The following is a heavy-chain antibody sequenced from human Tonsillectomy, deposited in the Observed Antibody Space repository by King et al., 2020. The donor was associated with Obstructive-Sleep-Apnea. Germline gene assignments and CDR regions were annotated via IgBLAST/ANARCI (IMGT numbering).Heavy chain of an antibody. D-gene: IGHD3-10*01. J-gene: IGHJ3*02. CDR3: ARDLFYYNSGTSYEDTFDI. V-gene: IGHV1-18*01. CDR1: GYNFKTYG. Sequence: VQLVESGGEVKKPGASVRVSCKASGYNFKTYGLSWVRQAPGQGLEWMGWISGHNGGTNYAQSLRGRVVMTADKTTSTAYMELSSLTPDDTAVYYCARDLFYYNSGTSYEDTFDIWGQGTMVTVSS. CDR2: ISGHNGGT.